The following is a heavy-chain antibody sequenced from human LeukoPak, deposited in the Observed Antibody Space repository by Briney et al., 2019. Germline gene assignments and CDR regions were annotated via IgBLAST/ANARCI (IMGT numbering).Heavy chain of an antibody. D-gene: IGHD5-12*01. Sequence: SETLSLACAVHGGSFSGYYWSWIRQPPGKGLEWIGEINHSGSTNYNPSLKSRVTISVETSKNQFSLKLSSVTAADTAVYYCARGGGGYSGYGSDVDYWGQGTLVTVSS. J-gene: IGHJ4*02. CDR3: ARGGGGYSGYGSDVDY. V-gene: IGHV4-34*01. CDR2: INHSGST. CDR1: GGSFSGYY.